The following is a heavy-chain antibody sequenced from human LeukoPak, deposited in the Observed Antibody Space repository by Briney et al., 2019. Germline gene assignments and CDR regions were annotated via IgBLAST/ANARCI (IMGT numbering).Heavy chain of an antibody. Sequence: ASVKVSCKASGYTFTSYGISWVRQAPGQGLERMGWISAYNGNTNYAQKLQGRVTMTTDTSTSTAYMELRSLRSDDTAVYYCARVPYGDYYYYYGMDVWGQGTTVTVSS. CDR2: ISAYNGNT. J-gene: IGHJ6*02. CDR3: ARVPYGDYYYYYGMDV. CDR1: GYTFTSYG. D-gene: IGHD4-17*01. V-gene: IGHV1-18*01.